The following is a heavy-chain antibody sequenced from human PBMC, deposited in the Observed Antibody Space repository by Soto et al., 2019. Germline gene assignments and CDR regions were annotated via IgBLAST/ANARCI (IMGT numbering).Heavy chain of an antibody. CDR3: ARDLGWAFDS. CDR1: GFTFSTFS. CDR2: ISGGGRPI. Sequence: EVQLVESGGGSVQPGGSLRLSCAASGFTFSTFSMNWVRQAPGRGLEWISYISGGGRPISYADSVKGRFTISRDNAKNPPYLQTDSLTDEDPAVYYCARDLGWAFDSWGQGTLVTVSS. V-gene: IGHV3-48*02. J-gene: IGHJ4*02. D-gene: IGHD6-19*01.